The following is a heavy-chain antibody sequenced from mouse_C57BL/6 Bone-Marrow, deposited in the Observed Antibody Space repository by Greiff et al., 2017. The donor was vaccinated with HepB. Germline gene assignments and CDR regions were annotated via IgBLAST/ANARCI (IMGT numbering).Heavy chain of an antibody. J-gene: IGHJ1*03. CDR3: ARDDGSKGNWYFDV. V-gene: IGHV1-64*01. D-gene: IGHD1-1*01. CDR2: IHPNSGST. CDR1: GYTFTSYW. Sequence: QVQLQQPGAELVKPGASVKLSCKASGYTFTSYWMHWVKQRPGQGLEWIGMIHPNSGSTNYKEKFKSKAKLTVDKSSSTAYMQLSSLTSEDSAVYYCARDDGSKGNWYFDVWGTGTTVTVSS.